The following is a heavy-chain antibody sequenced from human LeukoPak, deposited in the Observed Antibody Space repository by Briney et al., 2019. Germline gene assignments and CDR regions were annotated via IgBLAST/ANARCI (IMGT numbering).Heavy chain of an antibody. Sequence: GGSLRLSCAASGFTFSSFWMHWFRQAPGKGLVWVSRINSDGSSAGYADSVKGRFTISRDNAKNTLYLQMNSLRAEDTAVYYCASKLVVGATKSDYFDYWGQGTLVTVSS. CDR2: INSDGSSA. CDR3: ASKLVVGATKSDYFDY. J-gene: IGHJ4*02. V-gene: IGHV3-74*01. D-gene: IGHD1-26*01. CDR1: GFTFSSFW.